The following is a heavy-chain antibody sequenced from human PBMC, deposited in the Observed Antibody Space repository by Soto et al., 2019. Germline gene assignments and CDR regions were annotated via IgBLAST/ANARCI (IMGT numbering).Heavy chain of an antibody. CDR3: ARDFAYFDS. Sequence: PSETLSLTCTVSGGSFKSGSYSWGWIRQPPGKGLEWVGYVYHTGSTSYNPSHKSPVSISMDTSKNQFSLNLDSVTAADTAVYFCARDFAYFDSWGQGTLVTVSS. CDR2: VYHTGST. D-gene: IGHD3-3*01. CDR1: GGSFKSGSYS. V-gene: IGHV4-61*01. J-gene: IGHJ4*02.